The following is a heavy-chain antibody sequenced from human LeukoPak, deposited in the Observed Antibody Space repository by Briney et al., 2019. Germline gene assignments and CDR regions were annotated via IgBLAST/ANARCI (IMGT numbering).Heavy chain of an antibody. J-gene: IGHJ6*03. V-gene: IGHV4-61*02. CDR3: ARGGYSYGYGLYYYYYMDV. D-gene: IGHD5-18*01. CDR2: IYTSGST. CDR1: GGSISSGSYY. Sequence: SQTLSLTCTVSGGSISSGSYYWSWIRQPAGKGLEWIGRIYTSGSTNYNPSLKSRVTITVDTSKNQFSLKLSSVTAADTAVYYCARGGYSYGYGLYYYYYMDVWGKGTTVTVSS.